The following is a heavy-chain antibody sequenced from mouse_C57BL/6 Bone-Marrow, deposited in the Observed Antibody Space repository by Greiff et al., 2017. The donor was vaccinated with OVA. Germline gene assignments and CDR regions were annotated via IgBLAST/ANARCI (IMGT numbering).Heavy chain of an antibody. CDR2: LSPGSGST. V-gene: IGHV1-75*01. Sequence: VQLKQSGPELVKPGASVKISCKASGYTFTDYYINWVKQRPGQGLEWIGWLSPGSGSTNYNEKFKGKAPFPVDKSSSTAYMLLSILTSEASAVYYVARGGADRYFDVWGTGTTVTVSS. J-gene: IGHJ1*03. CDR3: ARGGADRYFDV. CDR1: GYTFTDYY.